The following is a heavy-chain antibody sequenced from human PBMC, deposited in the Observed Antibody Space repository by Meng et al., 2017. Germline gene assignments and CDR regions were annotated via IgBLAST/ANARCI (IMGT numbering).Heavy chain of an antibody. CDR2: IYHSGST. Sequence: GPLQESGPGLWEPAGTLSLPCAVSGGSISRSNLWSWVRQPPGKGLEWIGEIYHSGSTNYNPSLKSRVTISVYKSKNQFSLKLSSVTAADTAVYYCTRDVVGAIIIARGDYWGQGTLVTVSS. CDR1: GGSISRSNL. D-gene: IGHD1-26*01. J-gene: IGHJ4*02. V-gene: IGHV4-4*02. CDR3: TRDVVGAIIIARGDY.